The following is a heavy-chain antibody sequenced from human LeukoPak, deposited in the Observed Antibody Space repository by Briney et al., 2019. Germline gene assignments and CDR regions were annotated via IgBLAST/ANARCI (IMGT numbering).Heavy chain of an antibody. J-gene: IGHJ4*02. CDR1: GLTFSSYA. Sequence: GGSLRLSCAASGLTFSSYAMGWVRQAPGKGLEWVSAISGSGGSTYYADSVKGRFTISRDNSKNTLYLQMNSLRAEDTAVYYCAKDLTVGLPQDYWGQGTLVTVSS. CDR3: AKDLTVGLPQDY. D-gene: IGHD4-11*01. V-gene: IGHV3-23*01. CDR2: ISGSGGST.